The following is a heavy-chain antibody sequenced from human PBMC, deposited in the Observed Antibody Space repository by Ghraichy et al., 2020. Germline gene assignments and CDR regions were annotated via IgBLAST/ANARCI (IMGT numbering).Heavy chain of an antibody. CDR3: AREPYDFWSGAGARYNWFDP. D-gene: IGHD3-3*01. J-gene: IGHJ5*02. Sequence: SVKVSCKASGGTFSSYAISWVRQAPGQGLEWMGGIIPIFGTANYAQKFQGRVTITADKSTSTAYMELSSLRSEDTAVYYCAREPYDFWSGAGARYNWFDPWGQGTLVTVSS. CDR2: IIPIFGTA. CDR1: GGTFSSYA. V-gene: IGHV1-69*06.